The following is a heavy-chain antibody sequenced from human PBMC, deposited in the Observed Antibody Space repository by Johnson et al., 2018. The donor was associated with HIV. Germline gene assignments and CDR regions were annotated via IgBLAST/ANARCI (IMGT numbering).Heavy chain of an antibody. J-gene: IGHJ3*02. CDR1: GFTFSSYA. D-gene: IGHD2-15*01. V-gene: IGHV3-23*01. Sequence: VQLLESGGGLVQPGGSLRLSCAASGFTFSSYAMSWVRQAPGKGLQWVSTVTGSDSRSYYAASVKGRFAISRDDSKNTLFLPVNSLSAEATAIYYGAKERNIIVVLVAATPRRDFDMWGQGTMVTVSS. CDR2: VTGSDSRS. CDR3: AKERNIIVVLVAATPRRDFDM.